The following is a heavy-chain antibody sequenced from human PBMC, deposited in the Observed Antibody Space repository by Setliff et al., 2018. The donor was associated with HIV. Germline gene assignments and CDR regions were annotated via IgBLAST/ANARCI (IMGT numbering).Heavy chain of an antibody. J-gene: IGHJ6*02. CDR3: ARDLKQLAPYYYYYYGVDV. Sequence: SETLSLTCTVSGGSISSSNWWSWVRQPPGKGLEWIGEIYHSGSTNYNPSLKSRVTISVDKSKNQFSLKLSSVTAADTAVYYCARDLKQLAPYYYYYYGVDVWGQGTTVTVSS. V-gene: IGHV4-4*02. CDR2: IYHSGST. D-gene: IGHD6-13*01. CDR1: GGSISSSNW.